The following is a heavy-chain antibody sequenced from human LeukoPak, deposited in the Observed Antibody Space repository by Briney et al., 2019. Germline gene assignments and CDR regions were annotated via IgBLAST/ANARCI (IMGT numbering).Heavy chain of an antibody. V-gene: IGHV4-4*07. Sequence: PSETLALTCTVSGGSISSYYWSWIRQPAGKGLEWIGRIYTSGSTNYNPPLKSRVTMSVGTSKNQFSLKLSSVTAADTAVYYCARYYDILTGYLDAFDIWGQGTMVTVSS. CDR1: GGSISSYY. CDR3: ARYYDILTGYLDAFDI. J-gene: IGHJ3*02. CDR2: IYTSGST. D-gene: IGHD3-9*01.